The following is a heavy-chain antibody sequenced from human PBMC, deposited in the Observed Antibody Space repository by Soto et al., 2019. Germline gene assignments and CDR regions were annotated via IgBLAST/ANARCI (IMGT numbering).Heavy chain of an antibody. D-gene: IGHD5-12*01. J-gene: IGHJ6*02. CDR2: IIPVFRAP. Sequence: QVQLVQSGSEVKKPGSSVKVSCKVSGGTFSTYAISWVRQAPGQGLEWMGGIIPVFRAPDYAQKFQGRVTITADEAGRTAFMELTGLGFEDTAVYYGERDKDRRRLGGNYYYMTDVWGQGTTVTVSS. CDR1: GGTFSTYA. V-gene: IGHV1-69*12. CDR3: ERDKDRRRLGGNYYYMTDV.